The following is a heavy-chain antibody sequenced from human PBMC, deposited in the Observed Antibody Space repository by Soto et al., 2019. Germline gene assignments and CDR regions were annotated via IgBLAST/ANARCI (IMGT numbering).Heavy chain of an antibody. CDR1: GFTFSGYW. CDR3: GGGTAFGH. D-gene: IGHD2-21*02. V-gene: IGHV3-7*04. CDR2: INQDGGQK. J-gene: IGHJ4*02. Sequence: EVQLVESGGGLVQPGGSLRLSCAASGFTFSGYWMNWVRQAPGKGLEWVANINQDGGQKYYVDSVKGRFTISRDNAKNSLYLQMNSLRAEDTAGYYCGGGTAFGHWGQGTLVTVSS.